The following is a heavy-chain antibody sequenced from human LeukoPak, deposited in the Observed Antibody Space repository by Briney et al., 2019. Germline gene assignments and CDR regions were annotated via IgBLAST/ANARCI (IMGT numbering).Heavy chain of an antibody. CDR1: GFTVSSNY. V-gene: IGHV3-66*01. CDR3: ARTYDSSGYYRKYYFDY. J-gene: IGHJ4*02. D-gene: IGHD3-22*01. CDR2: IYSGGST. Sequence: GGSLRLSCAASGFTVSSNYMSWVRPAPGKGLEWVSVIYSGGSTYYADSVKGRFTISRDNSKNTLYLQMNSLRAEDTAVYYCARTYDSSGYYRKYYFDYWGQGTLVTVSS.